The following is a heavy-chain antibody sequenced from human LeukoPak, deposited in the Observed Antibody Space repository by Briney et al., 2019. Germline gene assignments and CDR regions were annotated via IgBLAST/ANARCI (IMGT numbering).Heavy chain of an antibody. Sequence: GGSLRLFCAASGFTFSIYGMSWGRQAPGKGLEWVSAISGNGGSTYYADSVKGRFTISRDNSRNTLYLQMNSLRAEDTAVYYCAKDLAWSFDYWGQGTLVTVSS. CDR2: ISGNGGST. D-gene: IGHD2-8*02. CDR1: GFTFSIYG. V-gene: IGHV3-23*01. J-gene: IGHJ4*02. CDR3: AKDLAWSFDY.